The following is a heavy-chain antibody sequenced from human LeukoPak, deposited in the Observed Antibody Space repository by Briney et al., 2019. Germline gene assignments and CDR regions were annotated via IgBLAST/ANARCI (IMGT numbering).Heavy chain of an antibody. CDR2: IYGGGNI. J-gene: IGHJ5*02. D-gene: IGHD3-10*01. V-gene: IGHV3-53*01. Sequence: GGSLRLSCAASGFTVSSNYMNWVRQAPGKGLEWVSVIYGGGNIYYADSVKGRFTISRDNSKNTLYLQMNSLRAEDTAIYYCARGSGYYGSGSYYNWFDPWGQGTLVTVSS. CDR3: ARGSGYYGSGSYYNWFDP. CDR1: GFTVSSNY.